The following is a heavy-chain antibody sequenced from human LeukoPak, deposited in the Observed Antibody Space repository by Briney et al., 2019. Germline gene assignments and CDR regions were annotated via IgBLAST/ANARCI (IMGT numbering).Heavy chain of an antibody. J-gene: IGHJ4*02. CDR2: ISGSGGGT. D-gene: IGHD2-15*01. CDR3: AKGQRWVVAATTDY. CDR1: GFTFSTYA. V-gene: IGHV3-23*01. Sequence: GGSLRLSCAASGFTFSTYAMSWVRQAPGKGLEWVSTISGSGGGTYYADSVKGRFTISRDNSKNTLYLQMNSLRAEATAVYYCAKGQRWVVAATTDYWGQGTLVTVSS.